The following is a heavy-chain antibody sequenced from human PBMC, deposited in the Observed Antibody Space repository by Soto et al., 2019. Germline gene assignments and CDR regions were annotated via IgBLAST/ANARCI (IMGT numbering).Heavy chain of an antibody. D-gene: IGHD2-15*01. CDR2: IIPIFGTA. Sequence: SVKVSCKASGGTFSSYAISWVRQAPGQGLEWMEGIIPIFGTANYAQKFQGRVTITADESTSTAYMELSSLRSEDTAVYYCASRGYCSGGSCYQPLPDYYYGMDVWGQGTTVTVSS. V-gene: IGHV1-69*13. CDR3: ASRGYCSGGSCYQPLPDYYYGMDV. CDR1: GGTFSSYA. J-gene: IGHJ6*02.